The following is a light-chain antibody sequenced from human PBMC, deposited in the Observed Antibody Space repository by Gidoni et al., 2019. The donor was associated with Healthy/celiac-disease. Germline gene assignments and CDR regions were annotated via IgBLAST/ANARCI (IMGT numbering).Light chain of an antibody. V-gene: IGKV4-1*01. Sequence: SLAVSLGERATINCKSSQSVLYSSNNKNYLAWYQQKPGQPPKLLIYWASTRESGVPDRFSGSGSGTNFTLTISSLQAEDVAVYYCQQYYGPPRTFXXXTKVEIK. CDR2: WAS. CDR1: QSVLYSSNNKNY. CDR3: QQYYGPPRT. J-gene: IGKJ1*01.